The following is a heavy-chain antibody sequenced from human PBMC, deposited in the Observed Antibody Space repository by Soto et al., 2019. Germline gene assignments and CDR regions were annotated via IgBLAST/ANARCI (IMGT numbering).Heavy chain of an antibody. D-gene: IGHD3-22*01. J-gene: IGHJ3*02. CDR3: AGTLGYDSSGYYLHDAFDI. CDR2: ISSSSSYI. V-gene: IGHV3-21*01. CDR1: GFTFSSYS. Sequence: PGGSLRLSCAASGFTFSSYSMNWVRQAPGKGLEWVSSISSSSSYIYYADSVKGRFTISRDNAKNSLYLQMNSLRAEDTAVYYCAGTLGYDSSGYYLHDAFDIWGQGTMVTVS.